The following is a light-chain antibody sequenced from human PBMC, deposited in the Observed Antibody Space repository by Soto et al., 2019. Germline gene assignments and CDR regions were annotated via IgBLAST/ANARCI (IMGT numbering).Light chain of an antibody. CDR3: QQRNNWPVT. V-gene: IGKV3-11*01. J-gene: IGKJ4*01. Sequence: DIVLTQSPGTLSLSPGERASLSCRASQNVDTFLAWYQQKPGHSPRLLIYDASKRATGIPARFSGSGSGTDFILTISSLEPEDFAVYYCQQRNNWPVTFGAGTKVEI. CDR1: QNVDTF. CDR2: DAS.